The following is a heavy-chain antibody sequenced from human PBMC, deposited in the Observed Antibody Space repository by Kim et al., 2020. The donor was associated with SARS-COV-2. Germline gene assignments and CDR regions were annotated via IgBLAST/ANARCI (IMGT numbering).Heavy chain of an antibody. Sequence: GGSLRLSCAASGFTFSSYWMHWVRQAPGKGLVWVSRINSDGSSTSYADSVKGRFTISRDNAKNTLYLQMNSLRAEDTAVYYCAREPLAAYYYDSSGYYSHEAFDIWGQGTMVTVSS. CDR1: GFTFSSYW. J-gene: IGHJ3*02. CDR3: AREPLAAYYYDSSGYYSHEAFDI. D-gene: IGHD3-22*01. V-gene: IGHV3-74*01. CDR2: INSDGSST.